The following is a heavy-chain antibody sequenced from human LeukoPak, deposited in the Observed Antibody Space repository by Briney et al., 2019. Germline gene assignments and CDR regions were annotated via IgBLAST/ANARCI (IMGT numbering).Heavy chain of an antibody. J-gene: IGHJ4*02. CDR1: GFTFSSYS. D-gene: IGHD6-19*01. V-gene: IGHV3-48*01. Sequence: GGSLRLSCAASGFTFSSYSMNWVRQAPGKGLEWVSYISSSSTIYYADSVKGRFTISRDNAKNSLYLQMNSLRAEDTAVYYCARRSSGWPRTEADYWGQGTLVTVSS. CDR2: ISSSSTI. CDR3: ARRSSGWPRTEADY.